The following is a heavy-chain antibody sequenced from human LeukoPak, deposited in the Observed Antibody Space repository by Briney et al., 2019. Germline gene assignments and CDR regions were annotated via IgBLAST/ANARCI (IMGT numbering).Heavy chain of an antibody. Sequence: GGSLRLSCAASGFTFSSYEMNWVRQAPGKGLEWVSYISSSGSTIYYADSVKGQFTISRDNAKNSLYLQMNSLRAEDTAVYYCARSADYLHDAFDIWGQGTMVTVSS. V-gene: IGHV3-48*03. D-gene: IGHD4-11*01. J-gene: IGHJ3*02. CDR2: ISSSGSTI. CDR3: ARSADYLHDAFDI. CDR1: GFTFSSYE.